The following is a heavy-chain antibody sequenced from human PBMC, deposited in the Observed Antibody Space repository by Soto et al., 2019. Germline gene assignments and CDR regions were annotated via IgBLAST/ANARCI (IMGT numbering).Heavy chain of an antibody. CDR1: GGSFTYT. CDR3: ARLHSHGTYGMDV. Sequence: VKVSCKASGGSFTYTLSWVRQAPGQGLEWMGGIIPIFGTANYAQKFQGRVTITADESTKTAYLELSTLRSEDTAVYYCARLHSHGTYGMDVWGQGTTVTVSS. J-gene: IGHJ6*02. D-gene: IGHD5-18*01. CDR2: IIPIFGTA. V-gene: IGHV1-69*01.